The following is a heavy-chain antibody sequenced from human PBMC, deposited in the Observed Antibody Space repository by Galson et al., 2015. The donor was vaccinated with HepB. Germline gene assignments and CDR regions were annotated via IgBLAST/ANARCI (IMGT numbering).Heavy chain of an antibody. CDR3: ARDTSTTLPGRAADPDYYYYGMDV. CDR1: GFTVSSNY. CDR2: IYSGGST. V-gene: IGHV3-66*01. Sequence: SLRLSCAASGFTVSSNYMSWVRQAPGKGLEWVSVIYSGGSTYYADSVKGRFTISRDNSKNTLYLQMNSLRAEDTAVYYCARDTSTTLPGRAADPDYYYYGMDVWGQGTTVTVSS. J-gene: IGHJ6*02. D-gene: IGHD2-2*01.